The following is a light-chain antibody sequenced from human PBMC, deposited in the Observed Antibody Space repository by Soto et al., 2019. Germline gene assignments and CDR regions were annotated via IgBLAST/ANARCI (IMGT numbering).Light chain of an antibody. Sequence: NFMLTQPHSVSESPGKTVTISCTRTSGSIASNYVQWYQQRPGSAPTTLIYEDDQRPSGLPDRFSGSIDRSSNSASLTISGLKTEDEADYYCQSYDSSNPVVFGGGTKLTVL. CDR2: EDD. CDR1: SGSIASNY. V-gene: IGLV6-57*04. J-gene: IGLJ2*01. CDR3: QSYDSSNPVV.